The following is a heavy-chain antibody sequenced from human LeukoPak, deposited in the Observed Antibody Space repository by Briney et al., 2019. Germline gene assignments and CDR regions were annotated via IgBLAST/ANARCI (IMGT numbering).Heavy chain of an antibody. CDR3: ARDHAGGDYVGYFDY. D-gene: IGHD4-17*01. V-gene: IGHV3-21*01. J-gene: IGHJ4*02. CDR2: ISSSSSYI. Sequence: GGSLRLSCAASGFTFSSYSMNWGRQAPGKGLEWVSSISSSSSYIYYADSVKGRFTISRDNAKNSLYLQMNSLRAEDTAVYYCARDHAGGDYVGYFDYWGQGTLVTVSS. CDR1: GFTFSSYS.